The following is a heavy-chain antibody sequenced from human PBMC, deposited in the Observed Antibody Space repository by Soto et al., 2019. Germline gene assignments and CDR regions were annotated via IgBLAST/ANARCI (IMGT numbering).Heavy chain of an antibody. CDR3: ARDLAYDSSGFPVP. Sequence: ASVKVSCKASGYTFTSYGISWVRQAPGQGLEWMGWISAYNGNTNYAQKLQGRVTMTTDTSTSTAYMELRSLRSDDTAVYYCARDLAYDSSGFPVPWGQGTLVTVSS. J-gene: IGHJ5*02. V-gene: IGHV1-18*01. CDR1: GYTFTSYG. D-gene: IGHD3-22*01. CDR2: ISAYNGNT.